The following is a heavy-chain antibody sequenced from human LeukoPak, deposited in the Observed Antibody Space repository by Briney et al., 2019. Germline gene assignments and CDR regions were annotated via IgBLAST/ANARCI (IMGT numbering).Heavy chain of an antibody. CDR3: ARGYSSSWYVGY. J-gene: IGHJ4*02. CDR2: IYYTGST. Sequence: SETLSLTCTVSGGSISSHHWSWIRQPPGKGLEWIGYIYYTGSTNYNPSLKSRVTISVDTSKNQFSLKLSSVTAADTAVYYCARGYSSSWYVGYWGQGTLVTVSS. V-gene: IGHV4-59*11. D-gene: IGHD6-13*01. CDR1: GGSISSHH.